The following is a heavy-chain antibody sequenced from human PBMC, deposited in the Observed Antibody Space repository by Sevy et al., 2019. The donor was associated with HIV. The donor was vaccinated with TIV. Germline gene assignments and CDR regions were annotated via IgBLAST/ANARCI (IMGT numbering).Heavy chain of an antibody. CDR1: GGSLSGYY. D-gene: IGHD1-1*01. CDR3: ARGSGYSGNWNSAGWFDP. CDR2: VDHSGST. Sequence: SETLSLTCAVYGGSLSGYYWSWIRQSPGKGLEWIGEVDHSGSTKYNPSLKSRVTILVDTSKNQFSLTLTSVTAADTAVYYGARGSGYSGNWNSAGWFDPWGLGTLVTVSS. V-gene: IGHV4-34*01. J-gene: IGHJ5*02.